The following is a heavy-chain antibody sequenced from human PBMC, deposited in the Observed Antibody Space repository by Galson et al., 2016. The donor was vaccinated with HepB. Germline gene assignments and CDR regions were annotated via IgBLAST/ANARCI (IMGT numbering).Heavy chain of an antibody. V-gene: IGHV3-30-3*01. CDR1: GFSLSSYG. J-gene: IGHJ4*02. CDR3: VRDRLGELLSGGDY. Sequence: SLRLSCAASGFSLSSYGMQWVRQAPGKGLEWVAVLMHVGGEKDYGDFVKGRFTISRDDSKNTLHLPINSLRADDTAGYYCVRDRLGELLSGGDYWGQGTLVTVSS. CDR2: LMHVGGEK. D-gene: IGHD3-10*01.